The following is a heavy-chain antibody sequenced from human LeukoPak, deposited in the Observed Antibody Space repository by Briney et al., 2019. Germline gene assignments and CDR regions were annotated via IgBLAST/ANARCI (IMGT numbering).Heavy chain of an antibody. V-gene: IGHV4-59*01. CDR3: ARAISPTINYDFWSGYYYYYMDV. D-gene: IGHD3-3*01. Sequence: SETLSLTCTVSGGSISSYYWSWIRQPPGKGLEWIGYIYYSGSTNYNPSLKSRVTISVDTSKNQFSLKLSSVTAADTAVYYCARAISPTINYDFWSGYYYYYMDVWGKGTTVTVSS. J-gene: IGHJ6*03. CDR2: IYYSGST. CDR1: GGSISSYY.